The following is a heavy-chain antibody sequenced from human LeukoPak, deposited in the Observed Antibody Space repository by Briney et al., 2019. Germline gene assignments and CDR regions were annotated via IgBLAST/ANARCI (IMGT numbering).Heavy chain of an antibody. J-gene: IGHJ5*02. V-gene: IGHV4-30-4*01. Sequence: SSETLSLTCTVSGGSISSGNYYWSWIRQPPGKGLEWIGYIFYLGNTYYTPSLKSRVTISVDTSKNQFSLKLSSVTAADTAVYYCARKYPDHWFDPWGQGTLVTVPS. CDR3: ARKYPDHWFDP. CDR1: GGSISSGNYY. D-gene: IGHD6-6*01. CDR2: IFYLGNT.